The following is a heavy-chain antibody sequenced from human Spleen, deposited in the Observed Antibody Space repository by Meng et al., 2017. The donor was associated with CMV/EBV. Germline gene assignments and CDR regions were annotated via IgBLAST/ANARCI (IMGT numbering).Heavy chain of an antibody. CDR2: MNPNSGNT. CDR1: GYTFTSYD. CDR3: ARWDGQLYYFDY. D-gene: IGHD5-24*01. Sequence: ASVKVSCKASGYTFTSYDINWVRQATGQGLEWMGWMNPNSGNTGYAQKFQGRVTMTRNTSISTAYMELSSLRSADTAVYYCARWDGQLYYFDYWGQGTLVTVSS. V-gene: IGHV1-8*01. J-gene: IGHJ4*02.